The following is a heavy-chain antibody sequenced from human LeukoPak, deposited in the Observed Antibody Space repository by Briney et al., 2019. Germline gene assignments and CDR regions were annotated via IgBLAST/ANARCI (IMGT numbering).Heavy chain of an antibody. J-gene: IGHJ6*03. D-gene: IGHD2-2*01. CDR2: ISGSGGST. Sequence: GGSLRLSCAASGFTFSSYAMSWVRQAPGKGLEWVSAISGSGGSTYYADSVKGRITISRDNSKNTLYLQMNSLRAEDTAVYYCAKDRVWGSTSFYYMDVWGKGTTVTVSS. CDR1: GFTFSSYA. V-gene: IGHV3-23*01. CDR3: AKDRVWGSTSFYYMDV.